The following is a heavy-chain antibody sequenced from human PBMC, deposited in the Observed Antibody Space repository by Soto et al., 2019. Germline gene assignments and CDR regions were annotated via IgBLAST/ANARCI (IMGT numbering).Heavy chain of an antibody. Sequence: QVQLVQSGAEVKKPGSSVNVSCKASGGTFISYAISWVRQAPGQGLEWMGWIIPIFGTANYAQKFKCRVTITADKSTSTADMELGRLRSEDTAVYYCARVRWSGWRSPLDYWGPGTLVTVSS. CDR1: GGTFISYA. CDR2: IIPIFGTA. CDR3: ARVRWSGWRSPLDY. D-gene: IGHD6-19*01. J-gene: IGHJ4*02. V-gene: IGHV1-69*06.